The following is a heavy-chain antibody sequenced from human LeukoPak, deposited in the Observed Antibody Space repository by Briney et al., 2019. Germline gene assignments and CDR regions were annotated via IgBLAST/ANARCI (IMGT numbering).Heavy chain of an antibody. J-gene: IGHJ4*02. V-gene: IGHV3-23*01. CDR2: ISGSGGST. CDR3: AKASVLLWFGELFHTFGY. D-gene: IGHD3-10*01. CDR1: GFTFSSYA. Sequence: GGSLRLSCAASGFTFSSYAMSWVRQAPGRGLEWVSAISGSGGSTYYADSVKGRFTISRDNSKNTLYLQMNSLRAEDTAVYYCAKASVLLWFGELFHTFGYWGQGTLVTVSS.